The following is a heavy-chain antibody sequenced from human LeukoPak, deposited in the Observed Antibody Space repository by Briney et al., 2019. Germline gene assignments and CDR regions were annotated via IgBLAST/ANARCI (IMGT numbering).Heavy chain of an antibody. J-gene: IGHJ6*03. V-gene: IGHV1-69*05. CDR2: IIPIFGTA. D-gene: IGHD3-3*01. CDR3: ARGPTDYDFWSGYSKKYYYYMDV. Sequence: GASVKVSCKASGGTFSSYAISWVRQAPGQGLEWMGGIIPIFGTANYAQKFQDRVTLSMEESTSTAYMELSSLGSEDTAVYYCARGPTDYDFWSGYSKKYYYYMDVWGTGTTVTVSS. CDR1: GGTFSSYA.